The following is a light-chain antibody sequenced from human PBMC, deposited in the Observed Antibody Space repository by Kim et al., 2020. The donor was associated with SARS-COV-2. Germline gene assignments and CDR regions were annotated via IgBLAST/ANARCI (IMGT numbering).Light chain of an antibody. CDR1: QGISNS. CDR2: YAS. V-gene: IGKV1-27*01. CDR3: QKYNAAPWT. Sequence: SVGDRVTIPCLASQGISNSLAWYQEKPGKVPKVRIYYASALQSGVPSRFSGSGSGTDFTLTISSLQPEDVATYYCQKYNAAPWTFGQGTKVEIK. J-gene: IGKJ1*01.